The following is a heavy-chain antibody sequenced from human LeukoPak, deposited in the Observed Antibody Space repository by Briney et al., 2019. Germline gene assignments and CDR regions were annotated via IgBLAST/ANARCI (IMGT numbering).Heavy chain of an antibody. Sequence: GRSLRLSCAASGSTFSSYAMHWVRQAPGKGLEWVAVISYDGSNKYYADSVKGRFTISRDNSKNTLYLQMNSLRAEDTAVYYCAREVYSSSWYDFDYWGQGTLVTVSS. V-gene: IGHV3-30-3*01. CDR3: AREVYSSSWYDFDY. CDR2: ISYDGSNK. J-gene: IGHJ4*02. D-gene: IGHD6-13*01. CDR1: GSTFSSYA.